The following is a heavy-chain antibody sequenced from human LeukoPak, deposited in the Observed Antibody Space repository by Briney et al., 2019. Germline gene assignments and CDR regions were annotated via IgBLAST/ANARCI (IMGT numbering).Heavy chain of an antibody. CDR2: FNPNSGGT. Sequence: ASVKVSCEASGYTYSDYYLYWMRQAPGQGLEWMGWFNPNSGGTNFAQKFRGRVTMTRDTSITTAYMELTRLKSDDTAVYYCAIGGVSTAASSLGYWGQGTLVTVSS. J-gene: IGHJ4*01. CDR3: AIGGVSTAASSLGY. D-gene: IGHD6-13*01. V-gene: IGHV1-2*02. CDR1: GYTYSDYY.